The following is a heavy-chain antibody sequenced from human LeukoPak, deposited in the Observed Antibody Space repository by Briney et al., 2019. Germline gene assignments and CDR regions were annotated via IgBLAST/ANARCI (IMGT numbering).Heavy chain of an antibody. Sequence: ASVKVSCKASGYTFTGYYMHWVRQAPGQGLEWMGWISTSNGNTDYAQKFQGRVTMTTDTSTSTVYMELRSLRLDDTAVYYCARDPYHRMGPPLDLWGQGTLVTVSS. V-gene: IGHV1-18*04. J-gene: IGHJ5*02. D-gene: IGHD1-14*01. CDR1: GYTFTGYY. CDR3: ARDPYHRMGPPLDL. CDR2: ISTSNGNT.